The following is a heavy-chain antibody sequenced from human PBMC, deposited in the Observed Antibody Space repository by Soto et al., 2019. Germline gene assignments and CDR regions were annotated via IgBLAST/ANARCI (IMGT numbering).Heavy chain of an antibody. V-gene: IGHV3-23*01. D-gene: IGHD3-10*01. CDR1: GFTFSSYA. J-gene: IGHJ2*01. CDR2: ISGSGGST. CDR3: AKGTITMARGVIITASGYFDL. Sequence: GGSLRLSCAASGFTFSSYAMSWVRQAPGKGLEWVSAISGSGGSTYYADSVKGRFTISRDNSKNTLYLQMNSLRAEDTAVYYCAKGTITMARGVIITASGYFDLWGRGTLVTVSS.